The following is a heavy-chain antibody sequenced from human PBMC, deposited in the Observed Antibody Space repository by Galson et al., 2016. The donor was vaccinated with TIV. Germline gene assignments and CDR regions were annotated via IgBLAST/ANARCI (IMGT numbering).Heavy chain of an antibody. D-gene: IGHD3-10*01. V-gene: IGHV6-1*01. Sequence: CAISGDSVSSNSAAWNWIRQSPSRGLEWLGRTYCRSRCYYDYAVSVKSRITIESDISKNQFSLQLNSVTSEDTAVYYCARAAGRNGATCHATCESFDFWGQGTTVTVSS. CDR1: GDSVSSNSAA. CDR2: TYCRSRCYY. J-gene: IGHJ6*02. CDR3: ARAAGRNGATCHATCESFDF.